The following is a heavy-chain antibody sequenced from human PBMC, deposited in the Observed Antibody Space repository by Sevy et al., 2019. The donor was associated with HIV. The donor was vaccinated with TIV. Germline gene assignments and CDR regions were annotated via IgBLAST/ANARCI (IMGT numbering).Heavy chain of an antibody. D-gene: IGHD2-2*01. V-gene: IGHV4-59*01. J-gene: IGHJ4*02. CDR1: GGSISGYY. CDR3: ARVPCSSTSCYGYYFDY. CDR2: IYYSGST. Sequence: SETLSLTCTVSGGSISGYYWSWIRQPPGKGLEWIGYIYYSGSTDYKPSLKSRVSISVDTSKNQFSLKLSSVTAADTAVYYCARVPCSSTSCYGYYFDYWGQGTLVTVSS.